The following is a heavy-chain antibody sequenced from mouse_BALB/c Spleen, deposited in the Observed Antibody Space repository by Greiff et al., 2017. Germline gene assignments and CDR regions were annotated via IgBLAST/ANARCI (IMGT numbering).Heavy chain of an antibody. J-gene: IGHJ2*01. V-gene: IGHV5-4*02. Sequence: EVMLVESGGGLVKPGGSLKLSCAASGFTFSDYYMSWVRQTPEKRLEWVATISDGGSYTYYPDSVKGRFTISRDNAKNNLYLQMSSLKSEDTAMYYCARGGYDYYFDYWGQGTTLTVSS. CDR2: ISDGGSYT. CDR1: GFTFSDYY. CDR3: ARGGYDYYFDY. D-gene: IGHD2-2*01.